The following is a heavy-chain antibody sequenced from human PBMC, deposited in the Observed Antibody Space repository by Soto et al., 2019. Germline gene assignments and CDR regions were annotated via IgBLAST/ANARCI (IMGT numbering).Heavy chain of an antibody. V-gene: IGHV1-69*01. CDR1: GGTFTTHS. J-gene: IGHJ6*02. CDR3: ATNPLGSGSPGDV. Sequence: QVQLVQSGAEVKKPGSSVKVSCKASGGTFTTHSISWVRQAPGQGLEWMGGIVPIYGTTIYAQKFQGRLTLTADESTSTAYMRLSSLRSDDTAMYYCATNPLGSGSPGDVWGQGTTVTVSS. D-gene: IGHD3-3*01. CDR2: IVPIYGTT.